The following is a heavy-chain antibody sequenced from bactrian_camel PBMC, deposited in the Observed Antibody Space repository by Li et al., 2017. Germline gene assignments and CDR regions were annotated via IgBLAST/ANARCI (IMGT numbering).Heavy chain of an antibody. CDR2: INAGDGTT. V-gene: IGHV3S1*01. CDR1: GFTFSSNW. Sequence: HVQLVESGGGLVQPGGSLRLSCAASGFTFSSNWMSWVRQAPGKGLERVSTINAGDGTTNIAESVKGRFTISRDNAKNTVWLRMNSLKPEDTAVYYCVKPNPDARGGFDHWGQGTQVTVS. J-gene: IGHJ4*01. D-gene: IGHD1*01. CDR3: VKPNPDARGGFDH.